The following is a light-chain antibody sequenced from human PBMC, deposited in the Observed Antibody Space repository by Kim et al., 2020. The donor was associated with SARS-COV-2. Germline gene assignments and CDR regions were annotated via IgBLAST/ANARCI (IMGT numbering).Light chain of an antibody. CDR3: QVWDSDSYHEV. CDR2: YNT. CDR1: NIESKS. V-gene: IGLV3-21*04. Sequence: SYELTQPPSVSVAPGKTARITCGGNNIESKSVHWYQQRPGQAPVLVIYYNTDRPSGIPERFSGSNSGNTATLTISRVEAGDEADYYCQVWDSDSYHEVFGGGTKVTVL. J-gene: IGLJ3*02.